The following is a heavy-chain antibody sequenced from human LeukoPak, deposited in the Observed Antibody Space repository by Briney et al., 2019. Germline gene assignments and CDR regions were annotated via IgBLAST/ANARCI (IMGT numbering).Heavy chain of an antibody. V-gene: IGHV3-9*01. CDR3: AKVYGSGSYGYYYGMDV. J-gene: IGHJ6*02. CDR2: ISWNSGSI. CDR1: GFTFDDYA. D-gene: IGHD3-10*01. Sequence: GGSLRLSCAASGFTFDDYAMHWVRHAPGKGLEWVSGISWNSGSITYADSVKGRFTISRDNAKNSLYLQMNSLRAEDTALYYCAKVYGSGSYGYYYGMDVWGQGTTVTVSS.